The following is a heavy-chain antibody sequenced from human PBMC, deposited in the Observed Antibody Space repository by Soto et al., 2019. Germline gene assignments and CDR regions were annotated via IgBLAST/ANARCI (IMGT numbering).Heavy chain of an antibody. CDR1: GYTFTSYA. Sequence: QAQLVQSGTEVEKPGASVKVSCKASGYTFTSYAISWVRQAPGQGLEWMGWISANNGNTNYAQKLQGRVTMTADTSTSTAYMELRSLRSDDTAVYYCARGWGGIVVAGTRLDYWGQGTLVNVSS. D-gene: IGHD6-19*01. CDR3: ARGWGGIVVAGTRLDY. V-gene: IGHV1-18*01. CDR2: ISANNGNT. J-gene: IGHJ4*02.